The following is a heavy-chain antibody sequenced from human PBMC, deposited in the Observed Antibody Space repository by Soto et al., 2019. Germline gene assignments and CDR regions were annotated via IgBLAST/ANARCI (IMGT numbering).Heavy chain of an antibody. D-gene: IGHD6-13*01. V-gene: IGHV4-34*01. CDR2: INHSGST. Sequence: PSETLSLTCAVYGASFSDYYWSWIRQPPGKGLEWIGEINHSGSTNYNPSLKSRVTISVDTSKNQFSLKLSSVTAADTAVYYCARGIGQQLVREHFDYWGQGTLVTVSS. J-gene: IGHJ4*02. CDR3: ARGIGQQLVREHFDY. CDR1: GASFSDYY.